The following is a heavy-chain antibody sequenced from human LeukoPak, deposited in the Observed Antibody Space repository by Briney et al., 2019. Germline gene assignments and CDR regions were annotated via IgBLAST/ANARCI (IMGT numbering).Heavy chain of an antibody. CDR1: GGSINSGGYS. CDR2: LYYSGIT. D-gene: IGHD3-22*01. Sequence: SETLSLTCDVSGGSINSGGYSWNWMRQPPGKGLEWIGYLYYSGITFYNPSLKSRLTISVDTSKNQFSLRLNSVTAADTAVYYCARHSLYYYDSSGRKGAFDYWGQGTLVTVSS. V-gene: IGHV4-30-4*07. CDR3: ARHSLYYYDSSGRKGAFDY. J-gene: IGHJ4*02.